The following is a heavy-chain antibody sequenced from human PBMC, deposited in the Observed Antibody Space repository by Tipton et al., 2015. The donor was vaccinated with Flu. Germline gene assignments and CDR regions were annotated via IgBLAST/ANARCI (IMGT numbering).Heavy chain of an antibody. CDR1: GFRFNTFW. CDR3: AGGSGWLITD. CDR2: IKQDASEK. V-gene: IGHV3-7*01. D-gene: IGHD6-19*01. Sequence: SLRLSCAASGFRFNTFWMNWVRQATGKGLEGVAIIKQDASEKLYVDSVEGRFTISRDNAKNSLSLQMDSLRGDDTAVYYCAGGSGWLITDWGQGTLVTVSS. J-gene: IGHJ4*02.